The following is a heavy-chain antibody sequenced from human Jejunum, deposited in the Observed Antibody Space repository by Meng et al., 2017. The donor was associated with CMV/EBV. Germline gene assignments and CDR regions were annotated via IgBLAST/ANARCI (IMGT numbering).Heavy chain of an antibody. CDR2: INDNGAGT. V-gene: IGHV3-20*03. D-gene: IGHD3-22*01. Sequence: SWVRQAPGKGLEWVAGINDNGAGTGYADSVKGRFTISRDNAKNSLYLQMNSLRAEDTALYYCARAQGYYDSSGYYNSYYYYGMDVWGQGTTVTVSS. J-gene: IGHJ6*02. CDR3: ARAQGYYDSSGYYNSYYYYGMDV.